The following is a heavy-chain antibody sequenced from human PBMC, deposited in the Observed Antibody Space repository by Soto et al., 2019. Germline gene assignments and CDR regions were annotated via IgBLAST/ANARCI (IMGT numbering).Heavy chain of an antibody. J-gene: IGHJ4*02. CDR2: IYHSGST. D-gene: IGHD3-10*01. CDR3: ARYFRGVISPFDY. CDR1: GGSISSGGYY. V-gene: IGHV4-61*08. Sequence: SETLSLTCTVSGGSISSGGYYWSWIRQHPGKGLEWIGYIYHSGSTNYNPSLKSRVTISVDTSKNQFSLKLSSVTAADTAVYYCARYFRGVISPFDYWGQGTLVTVSS.